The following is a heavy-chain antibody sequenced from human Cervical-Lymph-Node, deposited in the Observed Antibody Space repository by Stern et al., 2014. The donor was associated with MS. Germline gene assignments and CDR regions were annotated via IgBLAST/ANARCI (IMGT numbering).Heavy chain of an antibody. CDR3: ARDFEFQLLCD. CDR1: GGSISSDNW. J-gene: IGHJ4*02. CDR2: AYHSGSA. V-gene: IGHV4-4*02. D-gene: IGHD2-2*01. Sequence: QVQLQESGPGLVKPSGTLSLTCAVSGGSISSDNWRSWVRQPPGKGLEWIGAAYHSGSANYNPSRRVRVTRSVDKSKNQFSLRLASVTAADTAVYYCARDFEFQLLCDWGQGALVTVSS.